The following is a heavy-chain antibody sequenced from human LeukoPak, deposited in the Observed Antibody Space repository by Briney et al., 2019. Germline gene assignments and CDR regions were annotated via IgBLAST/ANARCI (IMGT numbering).Heavy chain of an antibody. J-gene: IGHJ3*02. CDR1: GGSFRGYY. CDR2: INHSGST. Sequence: PSRTLSPTCAVHGGSFRGYYWSWIRQPPGKGREWIGEINHSGSTNYNPSIKSRVTISVDTSKNQFSLTLCSVNAADTAVYYCARGGPHLSYYYDSSGYTRFWAFDICGQGTMVTVSS. CDR3: ARGGPHLSYYYDSSGYTRFWAFDI. D-gene: IGHD3-22*01. V-gene: IGHV4-34*01.